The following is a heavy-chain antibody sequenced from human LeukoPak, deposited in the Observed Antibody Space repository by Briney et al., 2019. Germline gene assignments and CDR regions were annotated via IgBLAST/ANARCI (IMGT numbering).Heavy chain of an antibody. D-gene: IGHD3-10*01. CDR2: IRYDGSNK. CDR1: GFTFSSYD. J-gene: IGHJ4*02. V-gene: IGHV3-30*02. CDR3: AKSHSGYGSGIPKYYFHY. Sequence: GGSLRLSCAASGFTFSSYDMHWLRQAPGKGLEWVAFIRYDGSNKYYADSVKGRFTISRDNSKNTLYLQMSSLRAEDTAVCYCAKSHSGYGSGIPKYYFHYWGQGTLVTVSS.